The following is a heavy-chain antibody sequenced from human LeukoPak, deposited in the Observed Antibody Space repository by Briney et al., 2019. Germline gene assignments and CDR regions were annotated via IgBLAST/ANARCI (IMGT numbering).Heavy chain of an antibody. CDR2: IIPIFGTA. Sequence: SVKVSCKASGGTFSSYAISWVRQAPGQGLEWMGGIIPIFGTANYAQKFQGRVTITADESTSTAYMELSSLRSEDTAVYYCARAVIRYYDFPSPDAFDIWGQGTMVTVSS. CDR1: GGTFSSYA. J-gene: IGHJ3*02. D-gene: IGHD3-3*01. CDR3: ARAVIRYYDFPSPDAFDI. V-gene: IGHV1-69*13.